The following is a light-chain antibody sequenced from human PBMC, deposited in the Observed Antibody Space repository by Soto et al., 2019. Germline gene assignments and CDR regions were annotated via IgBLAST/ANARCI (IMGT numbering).Light chain of an antibody. CDR2: GAS. V-gene: IGKV3-20*01. J-gene: IGKJ4*01. Sequence: EIVLTQSPGTLSLSPGERATLSCRASQSVSSSYLAWYQQKPGQAPRLLIYGASSRATGITDRFSGSGSGTDFTLTISRLEPEDFAVYYCQQYGLSPAFGGGTKVEIK. CDR3: QQYGLSPA. CDR1: QSVSSSY.